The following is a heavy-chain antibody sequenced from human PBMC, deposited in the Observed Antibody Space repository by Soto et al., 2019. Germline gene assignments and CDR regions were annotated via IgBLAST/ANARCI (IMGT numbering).Heavy chain of an antibody. D-gene: IGHD3-3*01. J-gene: IGHJ6*02. CDR3: AKENAYYDFWRGYWSGGMDV. CDR1: GFTFIIYA. V-gene: IGHV3-23*01. CDR2: ISGNGGST. Sequence: GGSLRLSCAASGFTFIIYAMSWVRQAPGKGLEWVSAISGNGGSTYYADSVKGRFTISRDNSKNTLYLQMNSLRAEDTAVYYCAKENAYYDFWRGYWSGGMDVWGQGTTVTVSS.